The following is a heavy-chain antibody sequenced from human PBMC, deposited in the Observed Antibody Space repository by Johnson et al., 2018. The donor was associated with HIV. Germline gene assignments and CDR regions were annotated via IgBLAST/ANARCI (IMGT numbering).Heavy chain of an antibody. CDR3: ASGSHYYDSSELSLAFDI. CDR1: GFTFSSYG. CDR2: IWYAGSTK. D-gene: IGHD3-22*01. V-gene: IGHV3-33*08. J-gene: IGHJ3*02. Sequence: QVQLVESGGGLVQPGGSLRLSCAASGFTFSSYGMHWVRQAPGKGLEWVPVIWYAGSTKYYADSVQGRFTISRDNSKNTRYLQMNSLRADDTAVYYCASGSHYYDSSELSLAFDIWGQGTMVTVSS.